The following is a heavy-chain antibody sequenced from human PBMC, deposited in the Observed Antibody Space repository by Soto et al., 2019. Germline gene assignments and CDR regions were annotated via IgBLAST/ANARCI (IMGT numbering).Heavy chain of an antibody. CDR1: GGAFSNGTYY. Sequence: PSQTLPRHGLVSGGAFSNGTYYWSWLLQPPGKGLEWIGNIYFTGSTNYNPSLKSRVTMSLDTSRNQFSLKLSSVTAADTAVYYCTRGPPRVQWFDPWGLGTLVSVSS. CDR2: IYFTGST. V-gene: IGHV4-61*01. J-gene: IGHJ5*02. CDR3: TRGPPRVQWFDP.